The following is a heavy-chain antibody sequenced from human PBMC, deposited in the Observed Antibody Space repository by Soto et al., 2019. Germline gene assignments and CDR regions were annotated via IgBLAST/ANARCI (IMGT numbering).Heavy chain of an antibody. Sequence: GGSLRLSCAASGFTFCSYSMNWVRQAPGKGLEWVSYISSSSSTIYYADSVKGRFTISRDNAKNSLYLQMNSLRDEDTAVYYCARVGDSSSWYERDMDVWGQGTTVTVSS. CDR2: ISSSSSTI. V-gene: IGHV3-48*02. J-gene: IGHJ6*02. D-gene: IGHD6-13*01. CDR3: ARVGDSSSWYERDMDV. CDR1: GFTFCSYS.